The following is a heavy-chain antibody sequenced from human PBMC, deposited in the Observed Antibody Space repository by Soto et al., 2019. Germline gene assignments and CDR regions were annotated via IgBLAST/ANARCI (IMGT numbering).Heavy chain of an antibody. V-gene: IGHV4-61*01. CDR1: GGSVSSGSYY. CDR2: INHSGST. CDR3: ARGGYSYGSGWFDP. D-gene: IGHD5-18*01. J-gene: IGHJ5*02. Sequence: SETLSLTCTVSGGSVSSGSYYCSWIRQPPGKGLEWIGEINHSGSTNYNPSLKSRVTISVDTSKNQFSLKLSSVTAADTVLYYCARGGYSYGSGWFDPWGQGTLVTVSS.